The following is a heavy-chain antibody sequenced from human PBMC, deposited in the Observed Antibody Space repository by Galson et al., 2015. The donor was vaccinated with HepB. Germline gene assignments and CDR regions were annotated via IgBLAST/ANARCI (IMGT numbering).Heavy chain of an antibody. J-gene: IGHJ4*02. CDR2: IIPILGIA. CDR1: GCTFSSYT. V-gene: IGHV1-69*02. D-gene: IGHD5-24*01. CDR3: ARVGMATSNFRDY. Sequence: SVKVSCKASGCTFSSYTISWVRQAPGQGLEWMGRIIPILGIANYAQKFQGRVTITADKSTSTAYMELSSLRSEDTAVYYCARVGMATSNFRDYWGQGTLVTVSS.